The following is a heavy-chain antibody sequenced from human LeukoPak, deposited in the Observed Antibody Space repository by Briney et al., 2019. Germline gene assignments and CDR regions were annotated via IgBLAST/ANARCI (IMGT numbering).Heavy chain of an antibody. D-gene: IGHD3-3*01. CDR1: GFTFSSYA. CDR2: ISYDGSNK. J-gene: IGHJ4*02. Sequence: GGSLRLSCAASGFTFSSYAMHWLRQAPGKGLEWVAVISYDGSNKYYADSVKDRFTISRDNSKNTLYLQMNSLRAEDTAVYYCARGEDFWSGYFAYWGQGTLVTVSS. V-gene: IGHV3-30*04. CDR3: ARGEDFWSGYFAY.